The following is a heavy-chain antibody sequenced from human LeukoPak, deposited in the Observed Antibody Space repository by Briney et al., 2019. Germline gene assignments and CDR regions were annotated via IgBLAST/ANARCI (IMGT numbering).Heavy chain of an antibody. D-gene: IGHD6-13*01. CDR3: TRDHMLRSAAGTLDY. V-gene: IGHV1-18*01. Sequence: ASAKVSCKASGYTFTRYGITWVRQAPGQGLEWMTWISAYNGYTNYAEKFQGRVTMTTDASTSTAYMELRGLRSDDTAVYYCTRDHMLRSAAGTLDYWGQGTLVTVSS. CDR2: ISAYNGYT. J-gene: IGHJ4*02. CDR1: GYTFTRYG.